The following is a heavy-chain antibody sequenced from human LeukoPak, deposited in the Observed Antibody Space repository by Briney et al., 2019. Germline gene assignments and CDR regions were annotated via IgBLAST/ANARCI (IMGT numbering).Heavy chain of an antibody. V-gene: IGHV1-69*13. CDR2: IIPIFGTA. D-gene: IGHD6-13*01. CDR1: GGTFSSYA. Sequence: ASVKVSCKASGGTFSSYAISWVRQAPGQGLEWMGGIIPIFGTANYAQKSQGRVTITADESTSTAYMELSSLRSEDTAVYYCARDRSGYSSSWMYNWFDPWGQGTLVTVSS. CDR3: ARDRSGYSSSWMYNWFDP. J-gene: IGHJ5*02.